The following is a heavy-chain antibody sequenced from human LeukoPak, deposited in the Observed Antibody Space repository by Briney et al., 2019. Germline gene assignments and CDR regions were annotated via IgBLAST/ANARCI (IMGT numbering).Heavy chain of an antibody. CDR3: AREGATREYTGDTWRYFFDF. Sequence: GASVKVSFKASGYTFSIYSVHWVRQAPGQGLEWVVTIDPHGGTTSFAQKFQGRVTLTRDMSTNTVSMELRSLRYEEPAVYFCAREGATREYTGDTWRYFFDFWGQGTLVTVSS. CDR1: GYTFSIYS. CDR2: IDPHGGTT. J-gene: IGHJ4*02. D-gene: IGHD4-17*01. V-gene: IGHV1-46*01.